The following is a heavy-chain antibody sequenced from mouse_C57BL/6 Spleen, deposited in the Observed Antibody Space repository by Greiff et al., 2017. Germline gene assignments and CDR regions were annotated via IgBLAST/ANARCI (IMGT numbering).Heavy chain of an antibody. J-gene: IGHJ1*03. D-gene: IGHD1-1*01. CDR1: GYSFTGYY. V-gene: IGHV1-31*01. CDR3: ARSGVYGSSFNWYFDV. Sequence: VQLQQSGPELVKPGASVKISCKASGYSFTGYYMHWEKQSHGNILDWIGYIYPYNGVSSYNQKFKGKATLTVDKSSSTAYMELRSLTSEDSAVYYCARSGVYGSSFNWYFDVWGTGTTVTVSS. CDR2: IYPYNGVS.